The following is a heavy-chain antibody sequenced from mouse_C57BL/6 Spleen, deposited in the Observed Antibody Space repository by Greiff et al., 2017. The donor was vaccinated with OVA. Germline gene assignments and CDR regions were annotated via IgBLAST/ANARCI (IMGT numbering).Heavy chain of an antibody. J-gene: IGHJ4*01. CDR1: GYTFTSYW. D-gene: IGHD2-1*01. CDR2: IDPSDSYT. CDR3: ARRGNYGMDC. V-gene: IGHV1-69*01. Sequence: VQLQQPGAELVMPGASVKLSCKASGYTFTSYWMHWVKQRPGQGLEWIGEIDPSDSYTNYNQKFKGKSTMTVDKSSSTAYMQLSSLTSEATAVYYCARRGNYGMDCWGKGASVTVSS.